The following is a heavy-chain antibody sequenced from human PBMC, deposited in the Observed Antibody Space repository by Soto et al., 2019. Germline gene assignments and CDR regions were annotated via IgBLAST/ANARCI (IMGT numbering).Heavy chain of an antibody. V-gene: IGHV1-58*01. CDR2: IVGGSGNT. D-gene: IGHD1-26*01. CDR3: AARRSGLYAMDV. Sequence: SVKVSCKASGFTFSTSAVQWLRQARGQRPEWMGWIVGGSGNTNYAQNSQERVIITRDMSTSTVYMELSSLRSDDTAVYFCAARRSGLYAMDVWGQGTTVTVSS. J-gene: IGHJ6*02. CDR1: GFTFSTSA.